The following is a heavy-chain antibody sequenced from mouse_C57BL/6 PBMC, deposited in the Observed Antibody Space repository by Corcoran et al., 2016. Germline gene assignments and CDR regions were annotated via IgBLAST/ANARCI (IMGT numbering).Heavy chain of an antibody. D-gene: IGHD1-1*01. V-gene: IGHV1-81*01. Sequence: QVQLQQSGAELARPGASVKLSCKASGYTFTSYGISWVKQRTGQGLEWIGEIYPRSGNTYYNEKFKGKATLTADKSSSTAYMELRSLTSEDSAVYFCARKAYGSGDFDYWDQGTTLTVSS. CDR3: ARKAYGSGDFDY. CDR2: IYPRSGNT. J-gene: IGHJ2*01. CDR1: GYTFTSYG.